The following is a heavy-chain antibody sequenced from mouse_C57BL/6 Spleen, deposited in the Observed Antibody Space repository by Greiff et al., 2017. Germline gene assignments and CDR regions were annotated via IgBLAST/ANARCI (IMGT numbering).Heavy chain of an antibody. Sequence: QVQLQQSGAELVRPGTSVKMSCKASGYTFTNYWIGWAKQRPGHGLEWIGDIYPGGGYTNYNEKFKGKATLTADKSSSTAYMQFSSRTSEDSAIYYCATRDYDGTLFAYWGQGTLVTVSA. CDR2: IYPGGGYT. CDR3: ATRDYDGTLFAY. J-gene: IGHJ3*01. D-gene: IGHD2-4*01. V-gene: IGHV1-63*01. CDR1: GYTFTNYW.